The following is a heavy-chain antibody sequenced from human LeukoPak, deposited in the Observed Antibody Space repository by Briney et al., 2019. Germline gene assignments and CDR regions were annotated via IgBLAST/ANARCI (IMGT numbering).Heavy chain of an antibody. V-gene: IGHV4-61*08. J-gene: IGHJ4*02. CDR3: ARTQSQSGSYRYYFGY. CDR1: GASVGSAGYY. D-gene: IGHD3-16*02. Sequence: SETLSLTCTVSGASVGSAGYYWSWNRQPPGGGLEWIGYIYYIRNTNYNPSLKSRVTMSLDPSKNQFSLKLNSVTAADTAVYYCARTQSQSGSYRYYFGYWGQGTLVTVSS. CDR2: IYYIRNT.